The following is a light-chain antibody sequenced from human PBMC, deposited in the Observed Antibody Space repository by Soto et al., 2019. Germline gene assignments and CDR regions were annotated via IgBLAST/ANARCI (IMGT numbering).Light chain of an antibody. CDR1: SSDVGGYDY. CDR2: DVS. V-gene: IGLV2-14*03. CDR3: SSYTSSSLYV. J-gene: IGLJ1*01. Sequence: QSLLTQPASVSGSPGQSITLSCPRTSSDVGGYDYVSWYQHHPGKAPKLMIYDVSNRPSGVSNRFSGSKSGNTASLTISGLQAEDEADYCCSSYTSSSLYVFGTGTKVTV.